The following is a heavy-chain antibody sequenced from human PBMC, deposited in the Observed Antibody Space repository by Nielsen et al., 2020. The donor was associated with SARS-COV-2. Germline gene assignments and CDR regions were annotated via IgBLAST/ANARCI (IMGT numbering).Heavy chain of an antibody. Sequence: GESLKISCAASGFTFSSYSMNWVRQAPGKGLEWVSSISSSSSYIYYADSVKGRFTISRDNAKNSLYLQMNSPRAEDTAVYYCARDRFGELLYSDYWGQGTLVTVSS. D-gene: IGHD3-10*01. CDR3: ARDRFGELLYSDY. CDR1: GFTFSSYS. CDR2: ISSSSSYI. V-gene: IGHV3-21*01. J-gene: IGHJ4*02.